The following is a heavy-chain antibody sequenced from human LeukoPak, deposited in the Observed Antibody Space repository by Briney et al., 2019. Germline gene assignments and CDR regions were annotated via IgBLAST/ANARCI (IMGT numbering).Heavy chain of an antibody. J-gene: IGHJ4*02. V-gene: IGHV5-51*01. Sequence: GESLKISCKGSGYSLIHNWIGRVRQMPGKGLDWIVIIYPGDSDTRYSPSFQGQVTISADKSINTAYLRWSSLKASDTAMYYCARRDDILTGCCDYWGQGTLVSVSS. CDR2: IYPGDSDT. CDR1: GYSLIHNW. CDR3: ARRDDILTGCCDY. D-gene: IGHD3-9*01.